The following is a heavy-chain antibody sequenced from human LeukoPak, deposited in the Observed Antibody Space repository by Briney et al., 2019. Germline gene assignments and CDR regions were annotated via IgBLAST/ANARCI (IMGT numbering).Heavy chain of an antibody. D-gene: IGHD3-3*01. CDR3: ARSLEMGAFDI. CDR1: GGSISSGDYY. V-gene: IGHV4-30-4*08. Sequence: SQTLSLTCTVSGGSISSGDYYWSWIRQPPGTGLGWIGYIYYSGSTYYNPSLKSRVTIPVDTSKNQFSLKLSSVTAADTAVYYCARSLEMGAFDIWGQGTMVTVSS. CDR2: IYYSGST. J-gene: IGHJ3*02.